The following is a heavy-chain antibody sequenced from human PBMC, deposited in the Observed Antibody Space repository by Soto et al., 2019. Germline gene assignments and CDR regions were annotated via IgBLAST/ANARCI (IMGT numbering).Heavy chain of an antibody. V-gene: IGHV1-8*01. D-gene: IGHD6-6*01. Sequence: QVQLVQSGAEVKKPGASVKVSCKASGYTFTSYDINWVRQATGQGLEWMGWMNPNSGNTGYAQKFQGRGTMTRNTSISTDYMELSSLRSEDTAVYYCARGGSSSRYYYYYYYMDVWGKGTTVTVSS. J-gene: IGHJ6*03. CDR1: GYTFTSYD. CDR2: MNPNSGNT. CDR3: ARGGSSSRYYYYYYYMDV.